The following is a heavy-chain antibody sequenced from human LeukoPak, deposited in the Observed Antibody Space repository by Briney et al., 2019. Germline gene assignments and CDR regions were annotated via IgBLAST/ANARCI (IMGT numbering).Heavy chain of an antibody. V-gene: IGHV4-31*03. D-gene: IGHD2-2*03. Sequence: PSETLSLTCTVSGGSISSGGYYWSWIRQHPGKGLEWIGYIYYSGSTNYNPSLKSRVTISVDTSKNQFSLKLSSVTAADTAVYYCARGGYCSSTSCTGELDYWGQGTLVTVSS. CDR3: ARGGYCSSTSCTGELDY. CDR1: GGSISSGGYY. CDR2: IYYSGST. J-gene: IGHJ4*02.